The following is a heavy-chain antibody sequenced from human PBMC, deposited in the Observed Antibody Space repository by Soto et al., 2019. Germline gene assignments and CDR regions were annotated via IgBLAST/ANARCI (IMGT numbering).Heavy chain of an antibody. CDR1: GASIRSGGYY. D-gene: IGHD4-17*01. CDR3: ARDRQDYPAI. V-gene: IGHV4-31*03. CDR2: IFYTGSA. Sequence: TLSLTCTVSGASIRSGGYYWSWIRQRPGKGLEWIAYIFYTGSAYYNPSLESRLSISIDRSKNQFSLKLSSVSAADTAVYYCARDRQDYPAICGNGTRVSVSS. J-gene: IGHJ4*01.